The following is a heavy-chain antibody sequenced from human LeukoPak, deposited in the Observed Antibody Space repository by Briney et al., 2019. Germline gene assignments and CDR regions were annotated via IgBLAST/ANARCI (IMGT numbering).Heavy chain of an antibody. Sequence: ASVKVSCKASGYTFTSYDINWVRQATGQGLEWMGWMNPNSGNTGYAQKFQGRVTITRNTSISTAYMELSSLRSEDTAVYYCARGWDPYCSSTSCYPYYYYYMDVWGKGTTVTVSS. CDR2: MNPNSGNT. CDR3: ARGWDPYCSSTSCYPYYYYYMDV. V-gene: IGHV1-8*03. J-gene: IGHJ6*03. CDR1: GYTFTSYD. D-gene: IGHD2-2*01.